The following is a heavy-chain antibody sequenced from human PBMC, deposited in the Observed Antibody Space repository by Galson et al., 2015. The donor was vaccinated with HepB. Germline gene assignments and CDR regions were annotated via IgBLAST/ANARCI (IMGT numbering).Heavy chain of an antibody. Sequence: SLRLSCAASGFIFGDYAMSWVRQAPGKGLEWVGFIRSKAYGGTTEYAASVKGRFTISRDDSKSIAYLQMNSLKTEDTAVYYCTRVYDILTGYYQPDYWGQGTLVTVSS. V-gene: IGHV3-49*04. CDR2: IRSKAYGGTT. J-gene: IGHJ4*02. CDR3: TRVYDILTGYYQPDY. D-gene: IGHD3-9*01. CDR1: GFIFGDYA.